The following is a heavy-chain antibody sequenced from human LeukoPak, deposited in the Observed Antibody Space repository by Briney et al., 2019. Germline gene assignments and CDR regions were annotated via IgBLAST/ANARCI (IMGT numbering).Heavy chain of an antibody. V-gene: IGHV7-4-1*02. CDR2: INTNTGNP. Sequence: VKVSCKASGYTFTSYAMNWVRRAPGQGLEWMGWINTNTGNPTYAQGFTGRFVFSLDTSVSTAYLQISSLKAEDTAVYYCARGMVDYGDYYYYYGMDVWGQGTTVTVSS. J-gene: IGHJ6*02. CDR1: GYTFTSYA. D-gene: IGHD4-17*01. CDR3: ARGMVDYGDYYYYYGMDV.